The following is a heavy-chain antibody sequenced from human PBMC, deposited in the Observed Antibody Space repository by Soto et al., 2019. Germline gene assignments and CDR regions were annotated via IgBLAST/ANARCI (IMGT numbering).Heavy chain of an antibody. CDR2: ISAYNGNT. Sequence: QVPLVQSGAGVKRPGASVMISCRTSGYTFTTYGISWVRQAPGQGLEWMGWISAYNGNTKYAQRLQGRITMTKDTSANTAYMELRSLRSDDTAVYYCTRDPDGDDAFEFWSQGTMVTVSS. D-gene: IGHD3-10*01. J-gene: IGHJ3*01. CDR3: TRDPDGDDAFEF. CDR1: GYTFTTYG. V-gene: IGHV1-18*01.